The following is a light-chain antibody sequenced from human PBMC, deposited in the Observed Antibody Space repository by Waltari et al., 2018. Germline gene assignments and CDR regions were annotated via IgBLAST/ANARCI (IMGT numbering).Light chain of an antibody. V-gene: IGLV2-14*03. Sequence: QSALTQPASVSGSPGQSITISCTGTSSDVGGYNSVSWYQQHPGKAPKLMIYDVSYRPSGVSNRFSGSKSGNTASLTISGLRSEDEADYYCTSYISSSTRYVSGAGTKVTVL. CDR3: TSYISSSTRYV. CDR2: DVS. J-gene: IGLJ1*01. CDR1: SSDVGGYNS.